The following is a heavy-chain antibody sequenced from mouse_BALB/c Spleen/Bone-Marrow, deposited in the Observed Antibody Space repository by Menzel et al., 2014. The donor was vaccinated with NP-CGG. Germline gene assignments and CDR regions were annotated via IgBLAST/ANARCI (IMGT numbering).Heavy chain of an antibody. V-gene: IGHV5-17*02. J-gene: IGHJ2*01. Sequence: EVKVVESGGGLVQPGGSRKLSCAASGFTFSSFGMHWVRQAPEKGLEWVAYISSGSSPIFYADTVMGRFTISRDNPKNTLFLQMTSLRSEDTAIYYCTRGGNWEDFDYWGQGTTLTVSS. D-gene: IGHD4-1*01. CDR1: GFTFSSFG. CDR3: TRGGNWEDFDY. CDR2: ISSGSSPI.